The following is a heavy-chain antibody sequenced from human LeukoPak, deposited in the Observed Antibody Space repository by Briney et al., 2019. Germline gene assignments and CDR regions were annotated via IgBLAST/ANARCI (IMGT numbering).Heavy chain of an antibody. J-gene: IGHJ4*02. V-gene: IGHV3-33*01. CDR2: IWSDGSTK. D-gene: IGHD6-13*01. Sequence: GRSLRLSCAASGFTFSSYGMHWVRQAPGKGLEWVAVIWSDGSTKYYADSVKGRFTISRDNSKNTLYLQLNSLRAEDTAVYYCARGSSSWYYFDYWGQGTLVTVSS. CDR1: GFTFSSYG. CDR3: ARGSSSWYYFDY.